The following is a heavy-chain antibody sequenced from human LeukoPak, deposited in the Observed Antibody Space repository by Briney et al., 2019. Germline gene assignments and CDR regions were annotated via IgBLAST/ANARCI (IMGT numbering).Heavy chain of an antibody. CDR3: ARGGTGESPYYYYGMDV. J-gene: IGHJ6*02. Sequence: SETLSLTCAVSGGSISSGGYSWSWIRQPPGKGLEWIGYINHSGSTNYNPSLKSRVTISVDTSKNQFSLKLSSVTAADTAVYYCARGGTGESPYYYYGMDVWGQGTTVTVSS. CDR2: INHSGST. CDR1: GGSISSGGYS. V-gene: IGHV4-30-2*01. D-gene: IGHD7-27*01.